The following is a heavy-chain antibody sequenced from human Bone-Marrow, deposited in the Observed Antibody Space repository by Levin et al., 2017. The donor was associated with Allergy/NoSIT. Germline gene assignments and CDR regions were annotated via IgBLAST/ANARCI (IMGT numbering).Heavy chain of an antibody. Sequence: ETLSLTCAASGFTFGSYNMNWVRQAPGRGLEWVAYISSTTTTTYYADSVQGRFTISRDNAKNSLYLQMNSLRAEDTAVYFCARDFGYGYRFDYWGQGTLVTVSS. D-gene: IGHD5-18*01. CDR1: GFTFGSYN. J-gene: IGHJ4*02. CDR3: ARDFGYGYRFDY. V-gene: IGHV3-48*01. CDR2: ISSTTTTT.